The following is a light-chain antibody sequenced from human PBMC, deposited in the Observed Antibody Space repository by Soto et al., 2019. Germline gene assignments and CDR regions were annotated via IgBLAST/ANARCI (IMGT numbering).Light chain of an antibody. Sequence: DIQMTQSPSSLSASVGDRVTITCRASQSISSYLNWYQQKPGKAPKLLIYAASSLQSGVPSRFSGSVSGTDFTLPISSLQPEDFATYYCQQSYSTPWTFGQGTKVEIK. CDR1: QSISSY. CDR3: QQSYSTPWT. CDR2: AAS. V-gene: IGKV1-39*01. J-gene: IGKJ1*01.